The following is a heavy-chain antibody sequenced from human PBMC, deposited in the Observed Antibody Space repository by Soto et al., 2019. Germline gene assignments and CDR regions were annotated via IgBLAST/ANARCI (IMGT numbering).Heavy chain of an antibody. CDR3: ARTAAAGKNYYGVDV. CDR1: GYSFTSYW. J-gene: IGHJ6*02. V-gene: IGHV5-51*01. CDR2: IYPGDSDT. D-gene: IGHD6-13*01. Sequence: SLKISCKGSGYSFTSYWIGWVRQMPGKGLEWMGIIYPGDSDTRYSPSFQGQVTISADKSISTAYLQWSSLKASDTAMYYCARTAAAGKNYYGVDVWGQGTTVTVSS.